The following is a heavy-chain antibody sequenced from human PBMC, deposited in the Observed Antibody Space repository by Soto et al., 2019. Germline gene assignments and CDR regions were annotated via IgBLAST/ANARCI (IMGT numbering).Heavy chain of an antibody. CDR1: GAPITSNDYF. Sequence: QLQLQESGPGVVKPSETLALTCTVSGAPITSNDYFWAWIRQPPGRGLEFIASMHASGGTYHASSLKSRATMSLDTSKNQFSLKLHSVTAADTATYFCAGIEVGATRHSDVDHWGQGTLVTVSS. D-gene: IGHD2-15*01. CDR2: MHASGGT. V-gene: IGHV4-39*01. CDR3: AGIEVGATRHSDVDH. J-gene: IGHJ4*02.